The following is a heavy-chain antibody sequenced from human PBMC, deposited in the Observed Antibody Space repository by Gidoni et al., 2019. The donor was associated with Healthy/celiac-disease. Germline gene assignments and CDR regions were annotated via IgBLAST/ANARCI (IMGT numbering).Heavy chain of an antibody. CDR3: ARGRHYDFWSGPIYYFDY. CDR1: GGSISSSIYY. Sequence: QLQLQESGPGLVKPSETLSLTCTVSGGSISSSIYYWGWIRQPPGKGLEWIGSIYYSGSTYYNPSLKSRVTISVDTSKNQFSLKLSSVTAADTAVYYCARGRHYDFWSGPIYYFDYWGQGTLVTVSS. D-gene: IGHD3-3*01. J-gene: IGHJ4*02. V-gene: IGHV4-39*07. CDR2: IYYSGST.